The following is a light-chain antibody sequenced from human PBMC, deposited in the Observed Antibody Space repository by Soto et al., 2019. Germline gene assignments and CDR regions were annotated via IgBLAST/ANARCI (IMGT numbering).Light chain of an antibody. Sequence: EIVLTQSPGTLSLSPGERATLSCRASQSVSYYLAWYQQKPGQATRLLIYDASNRATDIPARFSGSGSGKDFTLTSSSLEPEDFAVYYCQQRSYWATFGQGTKVDIK. J-gene: IGKJ1*01. CDR2: DAS. V-gene: IGKV3-11*01. CDR3: QQRSYWAT. CDR1: QSVSYY.